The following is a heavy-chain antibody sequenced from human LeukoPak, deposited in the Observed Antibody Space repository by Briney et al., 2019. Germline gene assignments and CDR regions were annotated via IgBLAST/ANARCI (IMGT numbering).Heavy chain of an antibody. J-gene: IGHJ3*02. V-gene: IGHV3-23*01. Sequence: GGSLRLSCAASGFTFSSYAMSWVRQAPGKGLEWVSAISGSGGSTYYADSVKGRFTISRDNSKNTLYLQMNSLRAEDTAVYYCAKDRSDLRVAAAGRDAFDIWGQGQWSPSLQ. CDR3: AKDRSDLRVAAAGRDAFDI. D-gene: IGHD6-13*01. CDR2: ISGSGGST. CDR1: GFTFSSYA.